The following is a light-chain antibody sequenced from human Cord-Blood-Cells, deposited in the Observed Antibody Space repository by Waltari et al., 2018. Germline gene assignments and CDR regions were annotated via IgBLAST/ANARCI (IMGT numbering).Light chain of an antibody. J-gene: IGLJ1*01. CDR1: ISDVGGYNY. Sequence: QSALTQPASVSGSPGQSITISCTGTISDVGGYNYVSWYQQHPGKAPKLMIYDVSKRPSGVSNRFSGSKSGNTASLTIYGLQAEDEADYYCSSYTSSSTYVFGTGTKVTVL. CDR2: DVS. CDR3: SSYTSSSTYV. V-gene: IGLV2-14*01.